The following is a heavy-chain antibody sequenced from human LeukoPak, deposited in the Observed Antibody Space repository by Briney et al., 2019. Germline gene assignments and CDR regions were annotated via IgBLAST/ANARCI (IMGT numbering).Heavy chain of an antibody. J-gene: IGHJ4*02. Sequence: GGSLRLSCAASGFIFSDHYMDWVRQAPGKGLEWVGRVTNKANSYTIEYAASVKGRFAISRDDSENSLYLQMNSLKTEDTAVYYCANGLYYGSGTNFYFDYWGQGALVTVSS. CDR1: GFIFSDHY. V-gene: IGHV3-72*01. D-gene: IGHD3-10*01. CDR3: ANGLYYGSGTNFYFDY. CDR2: VTNKANSYTI.